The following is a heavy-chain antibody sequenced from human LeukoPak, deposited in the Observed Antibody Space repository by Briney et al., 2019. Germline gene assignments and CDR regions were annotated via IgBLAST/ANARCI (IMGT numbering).Heavy chain of an antibody. J-gene: IGHJ4*02. V-gene: IGHV3-30*02. CDR3: TTVPIAVAGTVW. CDR1: GFTFSSYG. CDR2: IRYDGSNK. D-gene: IGHD6-19*01. Sequence: GGSMRLSCPASGFTFSSYGMHWVRQAPGKGLEWVAFIRYDGSNKYYADSVKGRFAISRDNSKNTLYLQMNSLRAEDTAVYYCTTVPIAVAGTVWWGQGTLVTVSS.